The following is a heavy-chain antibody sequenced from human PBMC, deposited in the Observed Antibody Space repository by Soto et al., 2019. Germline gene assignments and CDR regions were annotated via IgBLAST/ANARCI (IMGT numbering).Heavy chain of an antibody. CDR2: INAGNGNT. D-gene: IGHD2-2*01. CDR3: ARSSIVLVPSQGWFDP. J-gene: IGHJ5*02. Sequence: GASVKVSCKASGYTFTSYAMHWVRQAPGQRLEWMGWINAGNGNTKYSQKFQGRVTITRDTSASTAYMELSSLRSEDTAVYYCARSSIVLVPSQGWFDPWGQGTLVTVSS. V-gene: IGHV1-3*01. CDR1: GYTFTSYA.